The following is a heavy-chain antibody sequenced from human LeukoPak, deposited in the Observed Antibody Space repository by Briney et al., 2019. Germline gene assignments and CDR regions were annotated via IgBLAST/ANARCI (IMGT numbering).Heavy chain of an antibody. CDR2: ISWNSGST. V-gene: IGHV3-9*01. J-gene: IGHJ2*01. CDR1: GFTFDDYA. CDR3: ARFYYANGSWYFDL. D-gene: IGHD3-10*01. Sequence: GRSLRLSCAASGFTFDDYAMHWVRQAPGKGLEWVSGISWNSGSTSHADSVKGRFTVSRDNAKNTLYLQMNSLRAEDTAVYYCARFYYANGSWYFDLWGRGTLVTVSS.